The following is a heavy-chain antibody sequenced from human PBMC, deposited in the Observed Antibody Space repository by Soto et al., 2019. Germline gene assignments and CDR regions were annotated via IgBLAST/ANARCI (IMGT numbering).Heavy chain of an antibody. CDR3: ATTRGLAVGGSFNY. J-gene: IGHJ4*02. Sequence: QLQLQESGPGLVRPSETLSLTCSVSGGSITSRSSYWAWIRQPPGKGLEWIGTFFSGSTFFNPSLRSRVTISKDTSRNQFSLKLTSVAATDTAMYYCATTRGLAVGGSFNYWGQGALVTVSS. CDR1: GGSITSRSSY. V-gene: IGHV4-39*01. CDR2: FFSGST. D-gene: IGHD6-13*01.